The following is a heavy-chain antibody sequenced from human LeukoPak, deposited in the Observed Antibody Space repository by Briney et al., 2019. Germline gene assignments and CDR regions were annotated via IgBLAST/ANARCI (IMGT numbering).Heavy chain of an antibody. CDR1: GFTFSSYS. CDR3: ARDNAYDYYYYGMDV. J-gene: IGHJ6*04. V-gene: IGHV3-21*01. D-gene: IGHD5-12*01. CDR2: ISSSSSYI. Sequence: GGSLRLSCAASGFTFSSYSMNWVRQAPGKGLEWVSSISSSSSYIYYADSVKGRFTISRDNAKNPLYLQMNSLRAEDTAVYYCARDNAYDYYYYGMDVWGKGTTVTVSS.